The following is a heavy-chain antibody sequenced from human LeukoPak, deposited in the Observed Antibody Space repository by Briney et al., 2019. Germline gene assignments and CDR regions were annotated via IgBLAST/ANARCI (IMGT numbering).Heavy chain of an antibody. CDR2: IVYDRSNK. D-gene: IGHD6-13*01. CDR3: ARDESSSLYSLDY. J-gene: IGHJ4*02. V-gene: IGHV3-30-3*01. CDR1: GFTFSSYA. Sequence: GRSLRLSCAASGFTFSSYAMHWVRQAPGKGLEWVAVIVYDRSNKYYVDSLKGLFTISRDNSKNMLYLQMNSLRAEDTAVYYCARDESSSLYSLDYWGQGTLV.